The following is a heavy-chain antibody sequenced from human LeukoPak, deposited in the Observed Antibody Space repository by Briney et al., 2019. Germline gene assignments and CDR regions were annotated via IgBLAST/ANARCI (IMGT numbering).Heavy chain of an antibody. V-gene: IGHV1-18*01. CDR2: ISAYNGNT. CDR1: GYTFTSYG. CDR3: ARPTVTTWSDAFDI. D-gene: IGHD4-17*01. J-gene: IGHJ3*02. Sequence: ASVKDSCKASGYTFTSYGISWVRQAPGQGLEWMGWISAYNGNTNYAQKLQGRVTMTTDTSTSTAYMELRSLRSDDTAVYYCARPTVTTWSDAFDIWGQGTMVTVSS.